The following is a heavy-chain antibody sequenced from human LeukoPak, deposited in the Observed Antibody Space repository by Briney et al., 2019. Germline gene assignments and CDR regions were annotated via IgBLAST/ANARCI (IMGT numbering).Heavy chain of an antibody. V-gene: IGHV1-69*04. D-gene: IGHD6-19*01. CDR1: GGTFSSYA. Sequence: SVKVSCKASGGTFSSYAISWVRQAPGQGLEWMGRIIPIFGIANYAQKFQGRVTITADKSTSTAYMELSSLRSEDRAVYYCARDLGLGYSSGWYYFDYWGQGTLVTVSS. CDR3: ARDLGLGYSSGWYYFDY. J-gene: IGHJ4*02. CDR2: IIPIFGIA.